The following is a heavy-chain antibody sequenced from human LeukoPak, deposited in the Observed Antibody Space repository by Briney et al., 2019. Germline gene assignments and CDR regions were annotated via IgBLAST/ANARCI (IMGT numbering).Heavy chain of an antibody. D-gene: IGHD1-1*01. V-gene: IGHV4-4*03. CDR2: IYNPGTT. CDR1: GGSISSDSW. CDR3: ATATPYKLDY. Sequence: PGTLSLTCAVSGGSISSDSWYSWVRQPPGKGLEWIGEIYNPGTTNYNPSLKSRVIISIDKSKNQFSVSLSSVTAADTAVYYCATATPYKLDYWGQGTLVTVSS. J-gene: IGHJ4*02.